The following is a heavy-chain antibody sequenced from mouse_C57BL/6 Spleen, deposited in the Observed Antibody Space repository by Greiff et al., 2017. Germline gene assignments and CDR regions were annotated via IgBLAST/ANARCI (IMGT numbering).Heavy chain of an antibody. CDR2: IDPENGDT. J-gene: IGHJ3*01. D-gene: IGHD1-2*01. CDR3: TTVKGGF. CDR1: GFNIKDDY. Sequence: EVQLQQSGAELVRPGASVKLSCTASGFNIKDDYMHWVKQRPEQGLEWIGWIDPENGDTEYASKFQGKATITADTSSNTAYLQLSSLTSEDTAVYYCTTVKGGFWGQGTLVTVSA. V-gene: IGHV14-4*01.